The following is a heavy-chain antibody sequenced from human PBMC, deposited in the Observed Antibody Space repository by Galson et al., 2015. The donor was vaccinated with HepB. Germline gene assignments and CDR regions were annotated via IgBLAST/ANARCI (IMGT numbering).Heavy chain of an antibody. Sequence: SLRLSCAASGFTLSNYWMHWVRQAPGKGLVWVSRINSDGSNTNYADSVKGRFTISRDNAKNTLYLQMNNLRAEDTAVYYCARARGSSDDSGYTTVDYWGQGTLVTVSS. CDR2: INSDGSNT. CDR1: GFTLSNYW. J-gene: IGHJ4*02. V-gene: IGHV3-74*01. D-gene: IGHD3-22*01. CDR3: ARARGSSDDSGYTTVDY.